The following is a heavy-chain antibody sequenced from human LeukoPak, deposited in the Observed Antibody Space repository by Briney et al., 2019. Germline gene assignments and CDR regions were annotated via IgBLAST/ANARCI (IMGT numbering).Heavy chain of an antibody. J-gene: IGHJ4*02. CDR3: SRSYDVLTGYFPPDY. CDR1: GFTFGDSV. Sequence: GRSLRPSCTASGFTFGDSVMSWFRQAPGKGLEWVAFIRSKRYGGTTQYAASVTGRFTISRDDSKSIAYLQMNSLKTEDTAVYYCSRSYDVLTGYFPPDYWGQGTLVTVSS. D-gene: IGHD3-9*01. CDR2: IRSKRYGGTT. V-gene: IGHV3-49*03.